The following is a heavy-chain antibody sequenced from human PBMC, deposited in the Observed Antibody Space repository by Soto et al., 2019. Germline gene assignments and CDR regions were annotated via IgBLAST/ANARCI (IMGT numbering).Heavy chain of an antibody. V-gene: IGHV1-18*01. CDR1: GYTFTNYG. CDR3: ARGYYDSSGYPDAFDI. CDR2: IGAYNGST. D-gene: IGHD3-22*01. J-gene: IGHJ3*02. Sequence: ASVKVSCKASGYTFTNYGITWVRQAPGQGLEWMGGIGAYNGSTSYAQKFQGRVTMTRDTSTSTVYMELSSLRSEDTAVYYCARGYYDSSGYPDAFDIWGQGTMVTVSS.